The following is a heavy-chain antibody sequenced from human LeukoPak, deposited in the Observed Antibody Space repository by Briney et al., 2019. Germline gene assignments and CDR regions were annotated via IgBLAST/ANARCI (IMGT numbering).Heavy chain of an antibody. J-gene: IGHJ2*01. CDR3: ARAGSSWYDWYFDL. CDR2: TYYRSKWYN. Sequence: SQTLSLTCAISGDSVSSKSATWNWIRQSPSRGLEWLGRTYYRSKWYNDYAVSVKSRITINPDTSKNQFSLQLNSVTPEDTAVYYCARAGSSWYDWYFDLWGRGTLVTVSS. D-gene: IGHD6-13*01. V-gene: IGHV6-1*01. CDR1: GDSVSSKSAT.